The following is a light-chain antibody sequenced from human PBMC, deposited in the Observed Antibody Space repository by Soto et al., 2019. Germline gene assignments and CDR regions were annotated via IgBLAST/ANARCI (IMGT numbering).Light chain of an antibody. CDR2: LAS. Sequence: EIVMTQSPATLSVSPGERASLSCRASQSISSNLAWYQQKPGQAPRLLIYLASTRATGVPARFSGSGSGIEFTLTISSLQSEDFAVYYCLQYNSWPLTFGGGTKVDIK. V-gene: IGKV3-15*01. J-gene: IGKJ4*01. CDR3: LQYNSWPLT. CDR1: QSISSN.